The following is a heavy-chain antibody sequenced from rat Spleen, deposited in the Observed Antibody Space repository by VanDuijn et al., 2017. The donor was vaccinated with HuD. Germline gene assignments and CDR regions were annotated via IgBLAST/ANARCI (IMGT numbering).Heavy chain of an antibody. CDR3: ARHEYYGLLGDY. CDR2: ISYDGSST. V-gene: IGHV5-7*01. CDR1: GFTFSNYD. D-gene: IGHD1-6*01. Sequence: EVQLVESGGGLVQPGRSMKLSCAASGFTFSNYDMAWVRQAPKKGLEWVATISYDGSSTNYRDSVKGRFTISRDNAKSTLYLQMDSLRSEDTATYYCARHEYYGLLGDYWGQGVMVTVSS. J-gene: IGHJ2*01.